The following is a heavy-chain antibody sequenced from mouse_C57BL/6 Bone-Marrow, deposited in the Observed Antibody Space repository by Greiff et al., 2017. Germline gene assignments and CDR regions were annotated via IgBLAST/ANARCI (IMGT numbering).Heavy chain of an antibody. Sequence: QVQLQQPGAELVMPGASVKLSCKASGYTFTSYWMHWVKQRPGQGLEWIGETDPSDSYTNYNQKFKGKSTLTVDKSSSTAYMQLSSLTSEDSAVYYCARDYSNLYYFDYWGQGTTLTVSS. D-gene: IGHD2-5*01. CDR1: GYTFTSYW. CDR3: ARDYSNLYYFDY. CDR2: TDPSDSYT. V-gene: IGHV1-69*01. J-gene: IGHJ2*01.